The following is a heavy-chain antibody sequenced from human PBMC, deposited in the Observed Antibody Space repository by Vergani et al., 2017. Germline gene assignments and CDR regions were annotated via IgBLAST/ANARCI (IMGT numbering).Heavy chain of an antibody. CDR2: IYTSGST. CDR1: GGSISSGSYY. V-gene: IGHV4-61*02. Sequence: QVQLQESGPGLVKPSQTLSLTCTVSGGSISSGSYYWSWIRQPAGKGLEWIGRIYTSGSTNYNPSLNSRVTISVDTSKNQFSLKLSSVTAADTAVYYCAREGLRVPAAMLWGYYYYYYMDVWGKGTTVTVSS. CDR3: AREGLRVPAAMLWGYYYYYYMDV. J-gene: IGHJ6*03. D-gene: IGHD2-2*01.